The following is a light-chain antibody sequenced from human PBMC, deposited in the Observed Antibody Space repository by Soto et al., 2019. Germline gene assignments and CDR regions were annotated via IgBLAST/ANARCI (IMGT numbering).Light chain of an antibody. V-gene: IGKV3-15*01. CDR2: GAS. CDR1: QSVSRN. J-gene: IGKJ1*01. CDR3: QQYNNWLCR. Sequence: EIVMTQSPVTLSVSPGERATLSCRASQSVSRNLAWYQQKPGQAPRLLIYGASTRATGIPARFSGSGSGTEFTLTISSLQSEDFEVYYCQQYNNWLCRLGQGTKV.